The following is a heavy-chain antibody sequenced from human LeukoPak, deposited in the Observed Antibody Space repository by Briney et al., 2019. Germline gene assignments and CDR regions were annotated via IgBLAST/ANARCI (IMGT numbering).Heavy chain of an antibody. CDR3: AKAGVYGSGSYPAPYYYGMDV. CDR1: GFTFRSYA. V-gene: IGHV3-23*01. CDR2: ISGSGGST. Sequence: PGGSLRLSCAASGFTFRSYAMSWVRQAPGKGLEWVSAISGSGGSTYYADSVKGRFTISRDNSKNTLYLQMNSLRAEDTAVYYCAKAGVYGSGSYPAPYYYGMDVWGQGTTVTVSS. J-gene: IGHJ6*02. D-gene: IGHD3-10*01.